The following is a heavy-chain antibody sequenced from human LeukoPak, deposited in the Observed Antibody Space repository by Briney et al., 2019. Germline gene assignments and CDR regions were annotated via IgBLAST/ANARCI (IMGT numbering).Heavy chain of an antibody. D-gene: IGHD6-13*01. CDR1: GFTFSRYA. CDR3: ARDPNSSPSRFDY. V-gene: IGHV3-30-3*01. Sequence: GGSLRLSCAASGFTFSRYAMHWVRQAPGKGLEWVAVISYDGSNKYADSVKGRFTISRDNSKNTLFLQMNSLRAEDTAVYYCARDPNSSPSRFDYWGQGTLVTVSS. CDR2: ISYDGSNK. J-gene: IGHJ4*02.